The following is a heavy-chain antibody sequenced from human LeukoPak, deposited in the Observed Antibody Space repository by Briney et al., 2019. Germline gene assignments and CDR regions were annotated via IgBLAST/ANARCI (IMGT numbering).Heavy chain of an antibody. CDR3: AKDGSPKHVDFDY. V-gene: IGHV3-30*02. Sequence: GGSLRLSCAASGFTFSSYGMHWVRQAPGKGLEWVAFIRYDGSNKYYADSVKGRFTISRDNSKNTLYLKMNSLRAEDTAVYYCAKDGSPKHVDFDYWGQGTLVTVSS. CDR1: GFTFSSYG. J-gene: IGHJ4*02. CDR2: IRYDGSNK. D-gene: IGHD3-10*01.